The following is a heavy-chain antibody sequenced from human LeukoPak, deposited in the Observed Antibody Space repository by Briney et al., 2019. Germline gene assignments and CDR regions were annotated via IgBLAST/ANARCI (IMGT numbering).Heavy chain of an antibody. CDR1: GYTFTSYA. J-gene: IGHJ4*02. CDR2: INAGNGNT. V-gene: IGHV1-3*01. CDR3: ARATQWLVLFDY. D-gene: IGHD6-19*01. Sequence: ASVTVSCQASGYTFTSYAMHWVRQAPGQRLEWMGWINAGNGNTKYSQKFQGRVTITRDTSASTAYMELSSLRSEDTAVYYCARATQWLVLFDYWGQGTLVTVSS.